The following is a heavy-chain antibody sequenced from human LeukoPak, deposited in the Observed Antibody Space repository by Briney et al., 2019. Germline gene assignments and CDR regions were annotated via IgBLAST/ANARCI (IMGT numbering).Heavy chain of an antibody. CDR2: ISGSGDST. J-gene: IGHJ4*02. D-gene: IGHD6-13*01. CDR3: AKNTAAAGRSYFDY. Sequence: PGGSLRLSCAASGFTFSSYAMSWVRQAPGKGLDWVSTISGSGDSTYYADSVKGRFTISRDNSKNTLYLQMNSLRAEDTAVYYCAKNTAAAGRSYFDYWGQGTLVTVSS. CDR1: GFTFSSYA. V-gene: IGHV3-23*01.